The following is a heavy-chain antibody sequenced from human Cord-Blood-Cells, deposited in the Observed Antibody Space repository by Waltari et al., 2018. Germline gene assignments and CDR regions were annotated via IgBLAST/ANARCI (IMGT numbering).Heavy chain of an antibody. CDR3: ASQGDSGSYGAFDI. CDR2: IYYSGST. J-gene: IGHJ3*02. Sequence: LVKPSETLSLTCTVSGGSISSYYWSWIRQPPGKGLEWIGYIYYSGSTNYNPSLKSRVTISVDTSKNQFSLKLSSVTAADMAVYYCASQGDSGSYGAFDIWGQGTMVTVSS. CDR1: GGSISSYY. D-gene: IGHD1-26*01. V-gene: IGHV4-59*08.